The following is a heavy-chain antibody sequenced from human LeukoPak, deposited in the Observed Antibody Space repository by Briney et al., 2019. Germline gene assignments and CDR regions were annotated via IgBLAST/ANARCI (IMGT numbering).Heavy chain of an antibody. Sequence: GGSLRLSCAVSGITLSNYGMSWVRQAPGKGLEWVAGISDSGGRTNYADSVKGRFTISRDNLKNTLYLQTNSLRAEDTAVYFCAKRGVVIRVILVGFHREANYFDSWGQGALVTVSS. V-gene: IGHV3-23*01. CDR2: ISDSGGRT. CDR1: GITLSNYG. D-gene: IGHD3-22*01. CDR3: AKRGVVIRVILVGFHREANYFDS. J-gene: IGHJ4*02.